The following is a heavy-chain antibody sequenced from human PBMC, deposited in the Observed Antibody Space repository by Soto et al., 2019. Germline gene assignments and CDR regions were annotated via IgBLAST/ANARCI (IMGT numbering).Heavy chain of an antibody. V-gene: IGHV4-38-2*01. CDR1: GFSVSTGFS. J-gene: IGHJ4*02. D-gene: IGHD3-3*01. CDR2: IYHSGST. CDR3: PKAREYHYEGSAYYAFKY. Sequence: SETLALTCALSGFSVSTGFSWGWIRQPPGKGLEWIGSIYHSGSTYYAPSLESRVTISVDTSRNEFSLQLSSVTAADTAVYYCPKAREYHYEGSAYYAFKYWGQGILGTVS.